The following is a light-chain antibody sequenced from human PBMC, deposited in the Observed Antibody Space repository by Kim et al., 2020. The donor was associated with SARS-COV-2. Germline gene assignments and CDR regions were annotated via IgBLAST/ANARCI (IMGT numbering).Light chain of an antibody. CDR1: QDITKS. J-gene: IGKJ4*01. CDR2: DAS. V-gene: IGKV1-33*01. CDR3: QQYHNLPLT. Sequence: ASVGDRVTITCQATQDITKSLNWFQQRPGKAPRLLFYDASDLETGVPSKFSGSGSGTYFTLTISSLQPEDVATYYCQQYHNLPLTFGGGTKVDIK.